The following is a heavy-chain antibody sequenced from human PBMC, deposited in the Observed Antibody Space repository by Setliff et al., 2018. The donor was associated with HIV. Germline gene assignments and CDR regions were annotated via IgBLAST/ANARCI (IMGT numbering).Heavy chain of an antibody. CDR2: ISPSGTYI. CDR3: TSSYINYAY. Sequence: KPGGSLRLSCAASGFTFSFYTMNWVRQAPGKGLEWVSFISPSGTYIHYADSLKGRFTISRDNAKNSLYLQMNSLRAEDTAVYYCTSSYINYAYWGQGTLVTSPQ. V-gene: IGHV3-21*01. CDR1: GFTFSFYT. J-gene: IGHJ4*02. D-gene: IGHD4-4*01.